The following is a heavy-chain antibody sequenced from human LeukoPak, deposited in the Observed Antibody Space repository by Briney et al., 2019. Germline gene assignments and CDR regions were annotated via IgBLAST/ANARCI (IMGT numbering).Heavy chain of an antibody. CDR2: ISYDGSNK. Sequence: PGGSLRLSCAASGFTFSSYAMHWVRQAPGKGLEWVAVISYDGSNKYYADSVKGRFTISRDNSKNTLYLQMNSLRAEDTAVYYCARGPEWVIAARRDWYFDLWGRGTLVTVSS. CDR3: ARGPEWVIAARRDWYFDL. CDR1: GFTFSSYA. J-gene: IGHJ2*01. D-gene: IGHD6-6*01. V-gene: IGHV3-30-3*01.